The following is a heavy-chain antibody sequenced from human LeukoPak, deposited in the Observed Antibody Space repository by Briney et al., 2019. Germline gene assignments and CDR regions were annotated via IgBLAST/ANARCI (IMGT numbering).Heavy chain of an antibody. J-gene: IGHJ6*03. Sequence: SQTLSLTCAVSGGSISSGGYSWSWIRQPPGKGLEWIGYIYYSGSTYYNPSLKSRVTISVDTSKNQFSLKLSSVTAADTAVYYCARDRPSGDYLFPFYYYYYMDVWGKGTTVTVSS. V-gene: IGHV4-30-4*08. D-gene: IGHD4-17*01. CDR3: ARDRPSGDYLFPFYYYYYMDV. CDR1: GGSISSGGYS. CDR2: IYYSGST.